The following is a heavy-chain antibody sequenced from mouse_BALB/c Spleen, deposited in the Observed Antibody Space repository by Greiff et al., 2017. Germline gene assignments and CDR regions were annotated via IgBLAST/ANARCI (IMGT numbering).Heavy chain of an antibody. V-gene: IGHV5-6-5*01. J-gene: IGHJ3*01. D-gene: IGHD2-4*01. Sequence: EVMLVESGGGLVKPGGSLKLSCAASGFTFSSYAMSWVRQTPEKRLEWVASISSGGSTYYPDSVKGRFTISRDNARNILYLQMSSLRSEDTAMYYCAREGYDYDGTFAYWGQGTLVTVSA. CDR3: AREGYDYDGTFAY. CDR1: GFTFSSYA. CDR2: ISSGGST.